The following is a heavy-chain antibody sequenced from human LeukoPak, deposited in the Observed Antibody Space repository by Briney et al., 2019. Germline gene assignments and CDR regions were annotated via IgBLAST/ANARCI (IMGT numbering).Heavy chain of an antibody. CDR1: GFTVSSNY. J-gene: IGHJ4*02. CDR3: ARSFGGVISYFDY. Sequence: PGGSLRLSCAASGFTVSSNYMSWVRQAPGKGLEWVSVIYSGGSTYYADSVKGRFTISRDNSKNTLYLQMNSLRAEDTAVYYCARSFGGVISYFDYWGQGTLVTVSS. D-gene: IGHD3-16*02. V-gene: IGHV3-53*01. CDR2: IYSGGST.